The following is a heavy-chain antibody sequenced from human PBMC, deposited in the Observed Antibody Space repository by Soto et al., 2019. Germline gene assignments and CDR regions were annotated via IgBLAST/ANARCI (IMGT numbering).Heavy chain of an antibody. D-gene: IGHD4-17*01. CDR1: GYTFTSYD. CDR2: ISAYNGNT. J-gene: IGHJ3*02. Sequence: ASVKVSCKASGYTFTSYDINWVRQAPGQGLEWMGWISAYNGNTNYAQKLQGRVTMTTDTSTSTAYMELRSLRSDDTAVYYCASYGDYVDAFDIWGQGTMVTVSS. V-gene: IGHV1-18*01. CDR3: ASYGDYVDAFDI.